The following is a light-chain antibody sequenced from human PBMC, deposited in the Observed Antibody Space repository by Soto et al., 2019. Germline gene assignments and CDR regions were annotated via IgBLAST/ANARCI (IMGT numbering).Light chain of an antibody. J-gene: IGKJ5*01. Sequence: EALRTQAPATLSVSQLEIATLSWMTSQSVSSHLAWYQQKPGQAPRLLIYGASTRATGIPDRFSGSGSGTEFTLTISSLQSEDFAVYYGQQYNSWPSINCGRGTRLENK. V-gene: IGKV3-15*01. CDR2: GAS. CDR3: QQYNSWPSIN. CDR1: QSVSSH.